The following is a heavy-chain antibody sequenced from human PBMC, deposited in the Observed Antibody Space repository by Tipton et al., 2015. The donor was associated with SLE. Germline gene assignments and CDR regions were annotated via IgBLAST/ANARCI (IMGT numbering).Heavy chain of an antibody. Sequence: LRLSCAVYGGSFSGYSWSWIRQPPGKGLEWIGEINHSGFTNYKPSLKSRVTMAADTSTNQLSLKLSSVTAADTAVYYCARGVAGYYFYYYLDVWGSGTAVTVSS. J-gene: IGHJ6*03. V-gene: IGHV4-34*01. CDR1: GGSFSGYS. D-gene: IGHD6-19*01. CDR3: ARGVAGYYFYYYLDV. CDR2: INHSGFT.